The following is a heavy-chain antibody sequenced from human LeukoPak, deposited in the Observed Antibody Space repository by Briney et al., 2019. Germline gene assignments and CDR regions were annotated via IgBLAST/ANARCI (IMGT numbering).Heavy chain of an antibody. CDR3: ARSKTSYSSSSGFGY. D-gene: IGHD6-6*01. CDR2: IYYSGST. CDR1: GGSISSSSYY. J-gene: IGHJ4*02. V-gene: IGHV4-39*01. Sequence: SETLSLTCTVSGGSISSSSYYWGWIRQPPGKGLEWIGSIYYSGSTYYNPSLKSRVTISVDTSKNQFSLKLSSVTAADTAVYYCARSKTSYSSSSGFGYWGQGTLVTVSS.